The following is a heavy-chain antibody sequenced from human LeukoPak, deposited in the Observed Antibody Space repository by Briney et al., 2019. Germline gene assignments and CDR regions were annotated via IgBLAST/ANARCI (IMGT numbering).Heavy chain of an antibody. D-gene: IGHD5-18*01. CDR1: GGSISSSSYY. CDR3: ARRSWIRGYFDY. J-gene: IGHJ4*02. Sequence: PSETLSLTCTVSGGSISSSSYYWGWIRQSPGKGLEWIGSIYYSGSTYYNPSLKSRVTISVDTSKNQFSLKLSSVTAADTAVYYCARRSWIRGYFDYWGQGTLVIVSS. CDR2: IYYSGST. V-gene: IGHV4-39*07.